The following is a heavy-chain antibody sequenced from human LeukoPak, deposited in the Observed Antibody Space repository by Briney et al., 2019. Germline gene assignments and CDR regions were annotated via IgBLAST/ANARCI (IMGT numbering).Heavy chain of an antibody. Sequence: SETLSLTCTVSGGSVSSDNYYWTWIRQPPGKGLEWIGYIYYSGSAYYNPSLKSRVTISVDTSENQFSLKLSSVTAADTAVYYCARVNYGSATKEDYWGQGTLVTVSS. D-gene: IGHD3-10*01. CDR1: GGSVSSDNYY. J-gene: IGHJ4*02. CDR3: ARVNYGSATKEDY. V-gene: IGHV4-31*03. CDR2: IYYSGSA.